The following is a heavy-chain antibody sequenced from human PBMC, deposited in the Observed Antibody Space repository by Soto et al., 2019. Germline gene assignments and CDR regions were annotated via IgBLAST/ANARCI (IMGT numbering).Heavy chain of an antibody. CDR2: IYYSGST. V-gene: IGHV4-28*01. Sequence: QVQLQESGPGLVKPSDTLSLTCAVSGYSISSSNWWGWIRQPPGKGLEWIGYIYYSGSTYYNPSLKSRVTMSVDPSKNQFSLKLSSVTAVDTAVYYCARNQNCSGGSCYRPIGAFDIWGQGTMVTVSS. CDR1: GYSISSSNW. D-gene: IGHD2-15*01. CDR3: ARNQNCSGGSCYRPIGAFDI. J-gene: IGHJ3*02.